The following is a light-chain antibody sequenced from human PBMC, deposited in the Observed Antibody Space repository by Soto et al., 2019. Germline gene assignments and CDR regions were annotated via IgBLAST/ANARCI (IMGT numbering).Light chain of an antibody. J-gene: IGKJ1*01. V-gene: IGKV1-5*03. CDR3: QQYNDNWT. Sequence: DIQMTQSPSTLSASVGDRVTITCRASHSISSWLAWYQQKPGQAPKLLIYKASTLQSGVPSRFRGSGSGTEFTLAISSLQPDDSATYYCQQYNDNWTFGQGTKVEIK. CDR2: KAS. CDR1: HSISSW.